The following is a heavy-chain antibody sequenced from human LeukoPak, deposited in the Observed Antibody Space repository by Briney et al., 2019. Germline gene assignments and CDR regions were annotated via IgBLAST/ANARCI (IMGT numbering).Heavy chain of an antibody. CDR1: GGSISSSSYY. V-gene: IGHV4-39*01. Sequence: SETLSLTCTVSGGSISSSSYYWGWIRQPPGKGLEWIGSIYYSGSTYYNPSLKSRVTISVDTSKNQLSLKLSSLTAADTAVYYCARHEYSGSYYGLSWFDPWGQGTLVTVSP. J-gene: IGHJ5*02. CDR2: IYYSGST. D-gene: IGHD1-26*01. CDR3: ARHEYSGSYYGLSWFDP.